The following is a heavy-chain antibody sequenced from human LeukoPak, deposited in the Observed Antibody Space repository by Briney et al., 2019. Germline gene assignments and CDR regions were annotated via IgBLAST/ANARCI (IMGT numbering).Heavy chain of an antibody. CDR1: GGSISSSSYY. V-gene: IGHV4-39*01. CDR3: ARHTRAGDYVWGSYRYTPTFDY. Sequence: KPSETLSLTCTVSGGSISSSSYYWGWIRQPPGKGLEWIGSIYYSGSTYYNPSLKSRVTISVDTSKNQFSLKLSSVTAADTAVYYCARHTRAGDYVWGSYRYTPTFDYWGQGTLVTVSS. D-gene: IGHD3-16*02. J-gene: IGHJ4*02. CDR2: IYYSGST.